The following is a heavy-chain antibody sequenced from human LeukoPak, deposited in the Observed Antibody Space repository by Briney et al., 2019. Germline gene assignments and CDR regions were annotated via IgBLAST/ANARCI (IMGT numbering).Heavy chain of an antibody. Sequence: ASVKVSCKASGYTFTGYYMHWVRQAPGQGLEWMGWINPNSGGTNYAQKFQGRVTMTRDTSISTACMELSRLRSDDTAVYYCARGVFGYYDSSGDYWGQGTLVTVSS. J-gene: IGHJ4*02. D-gene: IGHD3-22*01. CDR1: GYTFTGYY. CDR3: ARGVFGYYDSSGDY. V-gene: IGHV1-2*02. CDR2: INPNSGGT.